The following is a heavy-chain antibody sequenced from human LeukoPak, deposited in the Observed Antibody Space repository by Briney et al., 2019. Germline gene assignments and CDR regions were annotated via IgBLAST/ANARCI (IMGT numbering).Heavy chain of an antibody. CDR3: ARLTARRGYFYYGMDV. CDR1: GGSIRSHY. V-gene: IGHV4-59*11. J-gene: IGHJ6*02. CDR2: IYSTEST. D-gene: IGHD1-14*01. Sequence: SETLSLTCTVSGGSIRSHYWSWIRQPPGKELEWIGYIYSTESTNYNPSLKSRVTISVDTAKNQFSLNLNSVTAAVTAVYYCARLTARRGYFYYGMDVWGQGTTVTVSS.